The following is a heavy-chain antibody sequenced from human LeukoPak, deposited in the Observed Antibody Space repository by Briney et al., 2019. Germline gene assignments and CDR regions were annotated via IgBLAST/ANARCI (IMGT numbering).Heavy chain of an antibody. V-gene: IGHV6-1*01. CDR2: TYSRSKWYK. Sequence: SQTLSLTCAISGDSVSSNNAAWSRIRQSPARGLEWLGRTYSRSKWYKDYAVSVKGRIIINPDTSKNQFSLQLNSVTPEDTAVYYCARALDEGDAFDIWGQGTIVTVSS. CDR3: ARALDEGDAFDI. CDR1: GDSVSSNNAA. J-gene: IGHJ3*02.